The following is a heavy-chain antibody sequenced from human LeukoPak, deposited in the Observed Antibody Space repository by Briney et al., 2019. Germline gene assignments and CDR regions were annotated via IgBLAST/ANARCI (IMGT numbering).Heavy chain of an antibody. CDR2: IYYSGST. D-gene: IGHD3-22*01. V-gene: IGHV4-39*07. CDR1: GGSISSYY. Sequence: SETLSLTCTVSGGSISSYYWGWIRQPPGKGLEWIGSIYYSGSTYYSPSLKSRVTISVDTSKNQFSLKLSSVTAADMAVYYCARDLLRIYYDSSGEAFDYWGQGTLVTVSS. J-gene: IGHJ4*02. CDR3: ARDLLRIYYDSSGEAFDY.